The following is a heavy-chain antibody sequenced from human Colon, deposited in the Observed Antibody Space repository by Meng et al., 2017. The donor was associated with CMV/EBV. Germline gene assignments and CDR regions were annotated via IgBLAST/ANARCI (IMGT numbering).Heavy chain of an antibody. V-gene: IGHV3-21*04. CDR1: GFTFSSYS. CDR2: ISSSSSYI. J-gene: IGHJ4*02. Sequence: GESLKISCAASGFTFSSYSMNWVRQAPGKGLEWVSSISSSSSYIYYADSVKGRFTISRDNAKNSLYLQMNSLRVEDTALYYCVKDSSNWGNHFDHWGQRTLVTVSS. CDR3: VKDSSNWGNHFDH. D-gene: IGHD7-27*01.